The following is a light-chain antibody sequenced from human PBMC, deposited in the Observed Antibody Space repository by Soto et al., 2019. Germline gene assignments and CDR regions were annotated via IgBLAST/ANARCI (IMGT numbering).Light chain of an antibody. CDR2: LGS. CDR3: MQALQTPVT. CDR1: QTLLHSSGYYY. Sequence: DIVMTQSPLSLPVTPGEPASISCRSSQTLLHSSGYYYLDWYLQKPGQSPQLLISLGSSRASGVPDRFGGSGSGTDFTLKISRVEAEDVGVYYCMQALQTPVTFGPGTKVYI. V-gene: IGKV2-28*01. J-gene: IGKJ3*01.